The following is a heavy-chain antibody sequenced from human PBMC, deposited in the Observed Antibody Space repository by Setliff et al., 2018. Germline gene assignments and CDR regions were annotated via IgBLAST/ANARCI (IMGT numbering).Heavy chain of an antibody. CDR2: IKQYGSEK. Sequence: GESLKISCAASGFTFSRYWMSWVRQAPGKGLEWVANIKQYGSEKYYVDSVEGRFTISRDNAKNSLYLQMNSLRAEDTAVYYCARDGGEYWGQGTLVTVSS. J-gene: IGHJ4*02. D-gene: IGHD3-16*01. V-gene: IGHV3-7*01. CDR3: ARDGGEY. CDR1: GFTFSRYW.